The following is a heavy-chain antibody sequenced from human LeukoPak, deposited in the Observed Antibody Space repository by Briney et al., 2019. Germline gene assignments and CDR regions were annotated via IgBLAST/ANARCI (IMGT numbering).Heavy chain of an antibody. D-gene: IGHD6-6*01. Sequence: ASVTVSCKASGYTFTSYYMHWVRQAPGQGLEWMGIINPSGGSTSYAQKFQGRVTMTRDTSTSTVYMELSSLRSEDTAVYYCARCPTSIAARPGSKGWFDPWGQGTLVTVSS. J-gene: IGHJ5*02. CDR1: GYTFTSYY. CDR3: ARCPTSIAARPGSKGWFDP. V-gene: IGHV1-46*01. CDR2: INPSGGST.